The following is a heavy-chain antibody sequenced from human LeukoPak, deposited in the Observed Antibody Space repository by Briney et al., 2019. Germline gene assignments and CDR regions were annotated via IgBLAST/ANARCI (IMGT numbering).Heavy chain of an antibody. D-gene: IGHD6-13*01. J-gene: IGHJ5*02. Sequence: PSETLSLTCTVSGGSISNYYWNWIRQPPGQGLEWIGHIYYSGSTNYNPSLKSRVTISVDTSTNQFSLKLSSVTATDTALYYCARGYSSSWYYNWFDPWGQGTLVTVSS. CDR2: IYYSGST. CDR3: ARGYSSSWYYNWFDP. CDR1: GGSISNYY. V-gene: IGHV4-59*08.